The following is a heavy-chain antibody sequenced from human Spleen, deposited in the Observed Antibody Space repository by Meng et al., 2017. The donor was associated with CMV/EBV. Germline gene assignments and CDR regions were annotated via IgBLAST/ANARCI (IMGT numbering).Heavy chain of an antibody. CDR2: IYNSGST. Sequence: WAVYGGSISSSNLWTWVRQVPGEGLEWIGEIYNSGSTNYNPSLKSRVTISVDTSKNQFSLKLSSVTAADTAVYYYAAGTAVDPPFFDYWGQGTLVTVSS. J-gene: IGHJ4*02. CDR1: GGSISSSNL. V-gene: IGHV4-4*02. D-gene: IGHD6-13*01. CDR3: AAGTAVDPPFFDY.